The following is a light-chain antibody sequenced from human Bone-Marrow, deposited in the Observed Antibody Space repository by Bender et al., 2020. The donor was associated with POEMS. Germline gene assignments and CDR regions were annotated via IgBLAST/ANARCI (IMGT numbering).Light chain of an antibody. CDR1: KLGGKY. CDR2: QDT. Sequence: SYDLTQTPSVSVSPGQTASITCSGDKLGGKYVSWYQQKPGQSPVLVIYQDTKRPSGIPERFSGSNSGNTATLTISGTQAMDEADYYCQAWDTTTLYVFGTGTKVTVL. V-gene: IGLV3-1*01. J-gene: IGLJ1*01. CDR3: QAWDTTTLYV.